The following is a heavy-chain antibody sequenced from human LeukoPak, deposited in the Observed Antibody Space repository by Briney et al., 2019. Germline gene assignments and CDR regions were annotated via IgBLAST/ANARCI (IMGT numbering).Heavy chain of an antibody. D-gene: IGHD3-16*01. Sequence: GGSLRLSCAASGFTVSSNYMSWVRQAPGKGLEWVSVIYSGGRTYYADSVKGRFTISRDNAKNSLYLLMNSLRAEDTAVYYCAKDGGSLGEVRDWGQGTLVTVSS. J-gene: IGHJ4*02. CDR3: AKDGGSLGEVRD. CDR1: GFTVSSNY. CDR2: IYSGGRT. V-gene: IGHV3-53*01.